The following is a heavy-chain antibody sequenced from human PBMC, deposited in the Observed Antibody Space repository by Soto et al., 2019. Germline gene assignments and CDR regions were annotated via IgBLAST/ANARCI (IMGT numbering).Heavy chain of an antibody. D-gene: IGHD2-15*01. Sequence: SETLCLTCAVYGGSFSGYYWSWIRQPPGKGLEWIGEVNHSGSTNYNPSLKSRVTISVDTSKNQFSLKLSSVTAADTAVYYCAASWSGGIDPWGQGTLVTVSS. CDR1: GGSFSGYY. J-gene: IGHJ5*02. CDR2: VNHSGST. CDR3: AASWSGGIDP. V-gene: IGHV4-34*01.